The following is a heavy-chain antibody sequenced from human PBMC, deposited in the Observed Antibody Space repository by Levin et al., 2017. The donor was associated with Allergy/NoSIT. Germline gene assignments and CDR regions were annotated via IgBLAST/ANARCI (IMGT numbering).Heavy chain of an antibody. CDR1: GFTFSSYA. Sequence: ETLSLTCAGSGFTFSSYAMSWVRQAPGKGLEWVSAISGRGSDTYYADYVRGRFTIFRDNSKNTLYLQMNSLRAADTAVYYCAKDPDVWGQGTAVTVSS. CDR3: AKDPDV. CDR2: ISGRGSDT. J-gene: IGHJ6*02. V-gene: IGHV3-23*01.